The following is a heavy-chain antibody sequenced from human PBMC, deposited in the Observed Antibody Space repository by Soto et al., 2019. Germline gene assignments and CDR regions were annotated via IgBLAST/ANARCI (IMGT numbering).Heavy chain of an antibody. D-gene: IGHD5-18*01. V-gene: IGHV4-31*03. CDR2: IYYSGST. Sequence: QVQLQESGPGLVKPSQTVSLTCTVSGGSISSSSYYWSWIRQHPGKGLEWIGYIYYSGSTYYNPSLKSRVTISVDTFKNQFSLKLSSVTAADTPVYYCARSLDSYRRSYYYYGMDVWGQGTTVTVSS. CDR3: ARSLDSYRRSYYYYGMDV. J-gene: IGHJ6*02. CDR1: GGSISSSSYY.